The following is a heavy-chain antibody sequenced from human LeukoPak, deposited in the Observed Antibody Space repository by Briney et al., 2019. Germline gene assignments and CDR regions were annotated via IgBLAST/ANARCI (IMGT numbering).Heavy chain of an antibody. D-gene: IGHD6-13*01. Sequence: SVKVSCKASGGTFSSYAINWVRQAPGQGLEWMGGVIPIFGTANYAQKFQGTVTITADESTSPAYMELSSLRSEDTAVYYCARAQQLGLGYYYYYYMDVWGKGTTVTVSS. J-gene: IGHJ6*03. CDR2: VIPIFGTA. V-gene: IGHV1-69*13. CDR1: GGTFSSYA. CDR3: ARAQQLGLGYYYYYYMDV.